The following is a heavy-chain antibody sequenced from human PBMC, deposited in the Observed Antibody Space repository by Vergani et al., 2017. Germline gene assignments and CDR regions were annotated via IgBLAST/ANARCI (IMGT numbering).Heavy chain of an antibody. CDR2: IYHSGST. CDR3: ARDKGLTSPWFDP. CDR1: GGSFSGYY. Sequence: QVQLQQWGAGLLKPSETLSLTCAVYGGSFSGYYWSWIRQPPGKGLEWIGYIYHSGSTYYNPSLKSRVTISVDRSKNQFSLKLSSVTAADTAVYYCARDKGLTSPWFDPWGQGTLVTVSS. V-gene: IGHV4-34*01. D-gene: IGHD4/OR15-4a*01. J-gene: IGHJ5*02.